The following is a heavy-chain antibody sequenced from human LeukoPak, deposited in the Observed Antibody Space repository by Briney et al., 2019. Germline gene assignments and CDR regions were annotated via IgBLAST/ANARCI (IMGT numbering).Heavy chain of an antibody. CDR3: ARGSSYGSGSSPDY. V-gene: IGHV3-30*04. CDR1: GFTFSSYA. J-gene: IGHJ4*02. CDR2: ISYDGSNK. D-gene: IGHD3-10*01. Sequence: PGGSLRLSCAASGFTFSSYATHWVREAPGKGLGWGADISYDGSNKYYADSGKGRFNISRDNSKNALYLQMNSLRAEDAAVYYCARGSSYGSGSSPDYWGQGTLVTVSS.